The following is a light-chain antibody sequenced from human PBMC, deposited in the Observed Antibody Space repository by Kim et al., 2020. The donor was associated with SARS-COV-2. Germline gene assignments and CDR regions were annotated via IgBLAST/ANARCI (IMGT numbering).Light chain of an antibody. V-gene: IGLV3-21*04. CDR3: QVWDSGSYHYV. CDR1: NLGSKS. Sequence: SYELTQPPSVSVAPGKTARITCEENNLGSKSVHWYQQKSGQAPVLVISYDTDRPSGIPERFSGSNSGDTATLTISTVEVGDEADYYCQVWDSGSYHYVFG. J-gene: IGLJ1*01. CDR2: YDT.